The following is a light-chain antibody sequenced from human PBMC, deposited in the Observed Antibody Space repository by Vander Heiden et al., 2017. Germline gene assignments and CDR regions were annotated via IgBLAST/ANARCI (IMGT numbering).Light chain of an antibody. CDR1: SSNIGAGYD. V-gene: IGLV1-40*01. Sequence: QSVLTQPPSVSGAPGQRVTISCTGSSSNIGAGYDVYWYQQLPGTAPKLLIYGNSKRPSGVPDRFSGSKSGTSASLAITGLQAEDEADYYCQSYDSSLSGVFGGGTKLTVL. CDR2: GNS. J-gene: IGLJ3*02. CDR3: QSYDSSLSGV.